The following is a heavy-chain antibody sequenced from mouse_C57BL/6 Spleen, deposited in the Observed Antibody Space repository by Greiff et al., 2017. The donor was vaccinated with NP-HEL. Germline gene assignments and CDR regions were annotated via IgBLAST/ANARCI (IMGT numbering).Heavy chain of an antibody. CDR1: GFTFSSYA. CDR3: ARGPGGRGWFAY. V-gene: IGHV5-4*01. J-gene: IGHJ3*01. Sequence: EVQGVESGGGLVKPGGSLKLSCAASGFTFSSYAMSWVRQTPEKRLEWVATISDGGSYTYYPDNVKGRFTISRDNAKNNLYLQMSHLKSEDTAMYYCARGPGGRGWFAYWGQGTLVTVSA. CDR2: ISDGGSYT. D-gene: IGHD1-1*02.